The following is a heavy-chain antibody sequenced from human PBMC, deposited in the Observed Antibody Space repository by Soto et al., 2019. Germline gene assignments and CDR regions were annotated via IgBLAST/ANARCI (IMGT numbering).Heavy chain of an antibody. V-gene: IGHV4-59*08. CDR2: THYSGGA. CDR3: ASGSPITDCSRGVCYPVAGSFYVDV. D-gene: IGHD2-8*01. Sequence: QVQLHESGPGLVKPSETLSLTCTVSGGSFNDYYWSWIRQPPGQGLEWVGYTHYSGGAIYSPSLKSRVIMSVGTSKTQISLTLNSVTAADAAVYYCASGSPITDCSRGVCYPVAGSFYVDVWGKGTVVTVSS. J-gene: IGHJ6*03. CDR1: GGSFNDYY.